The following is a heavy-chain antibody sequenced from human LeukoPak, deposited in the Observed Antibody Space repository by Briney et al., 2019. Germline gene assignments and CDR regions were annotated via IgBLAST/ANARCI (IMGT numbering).Heavy chain of an antibody. Sequence: GESLKISCKGSGYRFNTYWIAWVRQMPGKGLEWMGIIYPDDSDTRYSPSFQGQVTISADKSVRTAYLQWSSLKASDTAMYYCARPNITSYYDSRGYDAFDVWGQGTMVTVSS. D-gene: IGHD3-22*01. CDR1: GYRFNTYW. V-gene: IGHV5-51*01. CDR3: ARPNITSYYDSRGYDAFDV. CDR2: IYPDDSDT. J-gene: IGHJ3*01.